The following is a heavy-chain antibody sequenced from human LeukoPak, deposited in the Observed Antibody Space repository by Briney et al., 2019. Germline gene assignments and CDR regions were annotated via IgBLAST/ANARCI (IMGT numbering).Heavy chain of an antibody. V-gene: IGHV4-39*01. Sequence: SETLSLTCTVSAGSISSSSHHWGWIRQSPGKGLEWIGSIYYGRTTYYNPSLNSRVTISVVTSKNQFSLQLNSVTAADTAVYYGVRHDGRGVARMGALDSGGQGSLVTVS. D-gene: IGHD5-12*01. CDR3: VRHDGRGVARMGALDS. CDR1: AGSISSSSHH. CDR2: IYYGRTT. J-gene: IGHJ4*02.